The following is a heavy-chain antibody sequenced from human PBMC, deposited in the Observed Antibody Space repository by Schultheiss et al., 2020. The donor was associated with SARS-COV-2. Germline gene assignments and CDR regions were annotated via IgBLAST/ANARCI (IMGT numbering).Heavy chain of an antibody. Sequence: GGSLRLSCAASGFTVSSNYMSWVRQAPGKGLEWVSAISGSGGSTYHADSVKGRFTFSRDNSKNTLYLQMNSLRAEDTAVYYCAKAMGLAVAGTAGFDYWGQGTLVTVSS. J-gene: IGHJ4*02. V-gene: IGHV3-23*01. CDR3: AKAMGLAVAGTAGFDY. CDR1: GFTVSSNY. D-gene: IGHD6-19*01. CDR2: ISGSGGST.